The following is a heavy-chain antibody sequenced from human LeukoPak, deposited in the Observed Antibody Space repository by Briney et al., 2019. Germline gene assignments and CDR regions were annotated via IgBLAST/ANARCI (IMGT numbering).Heavy chain of an antibody. CDR3: ARFSGDDAFDI. D-gene: IGHD3-10*01. Sequence: PSETLSLTCAVSGGSISSGGYSWSWIRQPPGKGLEWIGYIYHSGSTYYNPSLKSRVTISVDRSKNQFSLKLSSVTAADTAVYYCARFSGDDAFDIRGQGTMVTVSS. V-gene: IGHV4-30-2*01. J-gene: IGHJ3*02. CDR1: GGSISSGGYS. CDR2: IYHSGST.